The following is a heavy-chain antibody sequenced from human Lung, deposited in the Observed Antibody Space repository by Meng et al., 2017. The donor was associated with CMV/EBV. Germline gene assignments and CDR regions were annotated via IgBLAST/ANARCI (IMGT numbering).Heavy chain of an antibody. CDR3: ARARLSSRSMDF. CDR1: GESLSGYY. CDR2: ISHSGTT. J-gene: IGHJ6*02. Sequence: SXTLSLXCAVYGESLSGYYWTWIRQPPGKGLEWIGEISHSGTTNYNPSLKSRVFISVDTTKNQLSLNLTPVTAADTAVYYCARARLSSRSMDFWGQGTPVTVS. V-gene: IGHV4-34*01. D-gene: IGHD2/OR15-2a*01.